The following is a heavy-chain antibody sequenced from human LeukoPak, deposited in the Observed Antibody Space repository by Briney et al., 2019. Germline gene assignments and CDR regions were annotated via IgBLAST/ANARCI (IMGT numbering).Heavy chain of an antibody. Sequence: YPGGSLRLSCAASGFTFSSYAMNWVRQAPGRGLEWVSGFSGSGGTTYYADSVKGRFTISRDNSKNTLYLQMNSLRAEDTAVYYCANGNRCTSPNCLGYYYFYMDVWGKGTTSPSP. D-gene: IGHD2-8*01. CDR2: FSGSGGTT. CDR3: ANGNRCTSPNCLGYYYFYMDV. V-gene: IGHV3-23*01. J-gene: IGHJ6*03. CDR1: GFTFSSYA.